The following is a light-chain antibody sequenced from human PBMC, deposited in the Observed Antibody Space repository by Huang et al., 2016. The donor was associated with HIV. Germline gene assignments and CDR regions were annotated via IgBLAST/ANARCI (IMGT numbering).Light chain of an antibody. Sequence: EIVLTQSPGTLSVSPGERATLSCRASQSVSSNFAWYQYKPGQAPRLLIFGASTRATDIPPRFSGSGSGTDFILTISSVQSEDFALYYCQQYDNWPPLTFGGGTRVEI. V-gene: IGKV3-15*01. CDR1: QSVSSN. J-gene: IGKJ4*01. CDR3: QQYDNWPPLT. CDR2: GAS.